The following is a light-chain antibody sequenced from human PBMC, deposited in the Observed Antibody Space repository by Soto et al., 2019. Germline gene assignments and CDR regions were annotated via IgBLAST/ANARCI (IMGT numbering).Light chain of an antibody. V-gene: IGKV3-15*01. CDR1: QSVSSN. CDR3: QQYNNWPLRT. CDR2: GAS. J-gene: IGKJ1*01. Sequence: EIVLTQSPATLSLSPGERATLSCRASQSVSSNLAWYQQKPGQAPRLLIYGASTRATGIPARFSGSGSGTEFTLTISSLQSEDFAVYYCQQYNNWPLRTFGQGTRWIS.